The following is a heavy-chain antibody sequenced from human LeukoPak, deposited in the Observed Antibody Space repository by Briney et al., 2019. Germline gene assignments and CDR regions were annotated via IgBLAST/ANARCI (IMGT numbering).Heavy chain of an antibody. CDR2: ISASGGNT. CDR1: GFTFSSYA. V-gene: IGHV3-23*01. CDR3: AGSSGWFVLDY. J-gene: IGHJ4*02. D-gene: IGHD6-19*01. Sequence: GGSLRLSCAASGFTFSSYAMSWVRQAPGKGLEWVSAISASGGNTHYADSVKGRFTISRDNSKNTLYLQMNSLRAEDTAVYYCAGSSGWFVLDYWGQGTLVTVSS.